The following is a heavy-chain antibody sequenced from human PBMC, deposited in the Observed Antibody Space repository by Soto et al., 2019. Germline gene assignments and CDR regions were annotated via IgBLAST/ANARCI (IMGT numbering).Heavy chain of an antibody. J-gene: IGHJ4*02. Sequence: GASVKVSCKASGYTFTSYDINWVRQATGQGLEWMGRINPNIGIADYAQKFQGRVTITRDKSTSTAYMELSSLRSEDTAVYYCARHGVAAAGTASEFDFWGQGTLVTVSS. CDR1: GYTFTSYD. CDR2: INPNIGIA. D-gene: IGHD6-13*01. V-gene: IGHV1-69*04. CDR3: ARHGVAAAGTASEFDF.